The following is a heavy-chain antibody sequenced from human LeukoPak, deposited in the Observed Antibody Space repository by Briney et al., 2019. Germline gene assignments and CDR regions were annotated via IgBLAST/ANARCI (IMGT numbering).Heavy chain of an antibody. J-gene: IGHJ4*02. CDR1: GVSISGDY. CDR3: ARHPFSSPLDF. D-gene: IGHD2/OR15-2a*01. CDR2: IYFTGNT. V-gene: IGHV4-59*08. Sequence: SETLSLTCTVSGVSISGDYWSWIRQPPGKGLEWIGYIYFTGNTDHNPSLKSRVTLSMDTSKNQFSLKLTSVTAADTAVYYCARHPFSSPLDFWGQGTLVTVSS.